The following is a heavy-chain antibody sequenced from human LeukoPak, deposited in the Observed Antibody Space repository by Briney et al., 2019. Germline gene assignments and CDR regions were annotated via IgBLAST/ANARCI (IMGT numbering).Heavy chain of an antibody. J-gene: IGHJ4*02. CDR1: GGSISSGGYY. V-gene: IGHV4-31*03. CDR2: IYYRGST. Sequence: SQTLSLTCTVSGGSISSGGYYWSWIRQHPGKGLEWIGYIYYRGSTYYNPSLKSRVTISVDTSKNQFSLKLSSVTAADTAVYYCARRAAAASLYYFDYWGQGTLVTVSS. CDR3: ARRAAAASLYYFDY. D-gene: IGHD6-13*01.